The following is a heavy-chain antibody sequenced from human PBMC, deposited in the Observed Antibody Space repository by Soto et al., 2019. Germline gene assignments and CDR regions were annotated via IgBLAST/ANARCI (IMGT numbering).Heavy chain of an antibody. Sequence: LISQPPGKGLEWIGYIYYSGSTYYNPSLKSRVTISVDTSKNQFSLKLSSVTAADTAVYYCAKVAVWGSYRRPKSDAFDTWCHGTMVT. J-gene: IGHJ3*02. V-gene: IGHV4-30-4*01. D-gene: IGHD3-16*02. CDR3: AKVAVWGSYRRPKSDAFDT. CDR2: IYYSGST.